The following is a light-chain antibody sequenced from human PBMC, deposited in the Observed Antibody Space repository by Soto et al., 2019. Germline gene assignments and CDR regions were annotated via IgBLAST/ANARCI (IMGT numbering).Light chain of an antibody. CDR2: AAS. Sequence: DIQMTQSPSSLSASVGDRVTITCRASQGISNYLAWYQQKPGKVPKLLIYAASTLQSGVPSRFSGSRSGTDFTLTISSLQPADVATYYYQKYNSAPFTFGPGTKVDIK. J-gene: IGKJ3*01. CDR3: QKYNSAPFT. CDR1: QGISNY. V-gene: IGKV1-27*01.